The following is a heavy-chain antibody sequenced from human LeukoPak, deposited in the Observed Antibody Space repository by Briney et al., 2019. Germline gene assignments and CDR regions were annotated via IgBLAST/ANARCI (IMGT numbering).Heavy chain of an antibody. CDR3: ARGPTHTTVLGY. CDR2: ISSSSSYI. CDR1: GFTFNIYA. Sequence: GGSLRLSCAASGFTFNIYAMNWVRQAPGKGLEWVSSISSSSSYIYYADSVKGRFTISRDSAKNSLYLQMNSLRAEDTAVYYCARGPTHTTVLGYWGQGTLVTVPS. V-gene: IGHV3-21*01. D-gene: IGHD3-10*01. J-gene: IGHJ4*02.